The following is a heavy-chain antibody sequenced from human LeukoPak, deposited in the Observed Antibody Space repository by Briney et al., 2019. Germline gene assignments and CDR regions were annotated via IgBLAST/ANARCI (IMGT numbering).Heavy chain of an antibody. J-gene: IGHJ4*02. CDR1: GFTFSSYS. D-gene: IGHD3-9*01. CDR3: ARGSYDILTGYSPFFFDY. Sequence: GGSLRLSCAASGFTFSSYSMNCVRQAPGKGLDWVSSTSPSSSYKYYADSVKGRFTISRDNAKNSLYLQMNSLTAEDTAVYFCARGSYDILTGYSPFFFDYWGQGTLVTVSS. CDR2: TSPSSSYK. V-gene: IGHV3-21*01.